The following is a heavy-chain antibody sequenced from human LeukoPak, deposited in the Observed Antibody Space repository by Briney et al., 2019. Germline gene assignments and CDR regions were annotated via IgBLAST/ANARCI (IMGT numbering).Heavy chain of an antibody. CDR1: GGSIGNFY. CDR2: IYRSGST. V-gene: IGHV4-59*12. CDR3: ARDIGSYLPLGCFDY. J-gene: IGHJ4*02. Sequence: SETLSLTCSVSGGSIGNFYWSWIRQPPGKSLEWIGYIYRSGSTNYSPSLKSRVTMSIDPSKNQFSLKLSSVTAADTAVYYCARDIGSYLPLGCFDYWGQGTLVTVSS. D-gene: IGHD1-26*01.